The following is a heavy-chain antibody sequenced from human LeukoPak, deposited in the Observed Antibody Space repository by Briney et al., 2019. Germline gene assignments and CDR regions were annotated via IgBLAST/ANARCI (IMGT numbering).Heavy chain of an antibody. Sequence: GGSLRLSYEASGFTFSSYWMHWVRQAPGKGLEWVSRIKTDGSSTNYADSVKGRFTISRDNAKNTLYLQMNSLRAEDTAVYYCARVNGAYYSPEVFDSWGQGTLVTVSS. CDR1: GFTFSSYW. V-gene: IGHV3-74*01. J-gene: IGHJ4*02. CDR3: ARVNGAYYSPEVFDS. CDR2: IKTDGSST. D-gene: IGHD2-8*01.